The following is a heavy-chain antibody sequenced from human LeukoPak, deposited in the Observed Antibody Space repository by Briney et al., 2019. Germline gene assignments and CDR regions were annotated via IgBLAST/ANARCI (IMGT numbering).Heavy chain of an antibody. D-gene: IGHD6-19*01. J-gene: IGHJ3*01. CDR1: GYLLRESS. CDR3: ATEDPSGLDVLLN. V-gene: IGHV1-24*01. Sequence: GASVKVSCEISGYLLRESSMHWVRQAPGKGLEWVGGFDAENGDIIYAQKLQGRVTMTEDISTDTAYMELSDLRSDDTAVYYCATEDPSGLDVLLNWGQGTMVTVSS. CDR2: FDAENGDI.